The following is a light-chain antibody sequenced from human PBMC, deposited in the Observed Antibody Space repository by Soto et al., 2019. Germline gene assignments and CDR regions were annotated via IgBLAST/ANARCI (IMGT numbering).Light chain of an antibody. CDR3: QQRSNWPPVIT. CDR2: DAS. J-gene: IGKJ5*01. CDR1: QSFSGY. V-gene: IGKV3-11*01. Sequence: DILVTQSPATLSLSPGERATLSCRASQSFSGYLAWYQQKPGQAPRLLIYDASKRATGIPARFSGRGSGTDFTLTISSLEPEDFAVYYCQQRSNWPPVITFGQGTRLEIK.